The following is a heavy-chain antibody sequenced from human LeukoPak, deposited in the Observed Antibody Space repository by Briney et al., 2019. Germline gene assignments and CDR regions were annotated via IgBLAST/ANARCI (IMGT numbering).Heavy chain of an antibody. CDR1: GYTFTSYD. V-gene: IGHV1-8*01. CDR2: MNPNCGNT. D-gene: IGHD3-3*01. J-gene: IGHJ4*02. Sequence: GASVKVSCKASGYTFTSYDINWVRQATGQGLEWMGWMNPNCGNTGYAQKFQGRVTMTRNTSISTAYMELSSLRSEDTAVYYCARLDFWSGYYPDYWGQGTLVTVSS. CDR3: ARLDFWSGYYPDY.